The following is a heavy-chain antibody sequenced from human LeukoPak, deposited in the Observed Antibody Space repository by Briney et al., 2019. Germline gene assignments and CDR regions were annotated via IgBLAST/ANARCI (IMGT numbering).Heavy chain of an antibody. CDR1: GFTVSSNF. Sequence: GGSLRLSCAASGFTVSSNFMSWVRQAPGKGLECVSVIYSRGGTYYADSVQGRFTISRDASKNTLYLQMNSLRAEDTALYHCARTRYSSSWPDAFDIWGQGTMVTVSS. V-gene: IGHV3-53*01. CDR3: ARTRYSSSWPDAFDI. D-gene: IGHD6-13*01. J-gene: IGHJ3*02. CDR2: IYSRGGT.